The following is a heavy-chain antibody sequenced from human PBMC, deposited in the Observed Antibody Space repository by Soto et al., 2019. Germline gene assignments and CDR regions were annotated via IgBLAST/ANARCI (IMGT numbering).Heavy chain of an antibody. CDR2: IYYSGST. V-gene: IGHV4-59*08. D-gene: IGHD2-15*01. CDR1: GGSISSYD. J-gene: IGHJ6*03. CDR3: ARLGYSSSKARYYYYYMDV. Sequence: TCTVSGGSISSYDGSWSRQPPGKGLEWIGYIYYSGSTNYNPSLKSRVTISVDTSKNQFSLKLSSVTAADTAVYYCARLGYSSSKARYYYYYMDVWGKGTTVTVSS.